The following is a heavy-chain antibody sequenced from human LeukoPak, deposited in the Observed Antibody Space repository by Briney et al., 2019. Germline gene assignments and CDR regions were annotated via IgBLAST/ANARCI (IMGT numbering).Heavy chain of an antibody. J-gene: IGHJ4*02. Sequence: ASVKVSCKASGYGVSWVRQAPGQGLEWMGWISVHNGHTKYAQKFQGRVTLTRDTSTSTAYMELRSLRSDDTAVYYCARVSRGVGLDYWGQGTLVTVSS. D-gene: IGHD1-26*01. CDR3: ARVSRGVGLDY. CDR1: GYG. V-gene: IGHV1-18*01. CDR2: ISVHNGHT.